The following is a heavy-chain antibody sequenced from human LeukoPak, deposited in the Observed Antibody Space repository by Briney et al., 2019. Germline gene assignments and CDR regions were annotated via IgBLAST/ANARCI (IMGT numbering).Heavy chain of an antibody. D-gene: IGHD7-27*01. Sequence: ASVKVSCKVSGYTLTELSMHWVRQAPGKGLEWMGGFDPEDGETIYAQKFQGRVTMTEDTSTDTAYMELSSLRSEDTAVYYCATGNWGKNWFDPWGQGTLVTVSS. V-gene: IGHV1-24*01. CDR1: GYTLTELS. CDR2: FDPEDGET. CDR3: ATGNWGKNWFDP. J-gene: IGHJ5*02.